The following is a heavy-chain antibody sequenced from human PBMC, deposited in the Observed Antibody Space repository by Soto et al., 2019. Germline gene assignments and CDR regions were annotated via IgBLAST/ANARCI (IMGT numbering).Heavy chain of an antibody. J-gene: IGHJ6*03. CDR3: ARAGGSYYYYYYYMDF. V-gene: IGHV3-7*01. CDR2: IKQDGSEK. Sequence: GGSLRLSCAASGFTFSSYWMSWVRQAPGKGLEWVANIKQDGSEKYYVDSVKGRFTISRDNTKNSLYLQMNSLREEDTAVYYCARAGGSYYYYYYYMDFWGKGTPVTVSS. D-gene: IGHD1-26*01. CDR1: GFTFSSYW.